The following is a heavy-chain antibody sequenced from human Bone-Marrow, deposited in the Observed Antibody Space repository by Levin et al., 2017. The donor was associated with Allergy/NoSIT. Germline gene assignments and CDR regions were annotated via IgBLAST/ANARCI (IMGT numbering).Heavy chain of an antibody. J-gene: IGHJ6*02. CDR3: STEGGHCSGGSCYLLPFYYGMDV. V-gene: IGHV3-15*01. D-gene: IGHD2-15*01. CDR2: IKSRNDGGTT. Sequence: GESLKISCAASGFNFTNAWMSWVRQAPGKGLEWVGRIKSRNDGGTTDYAAPVKGRFIISKDVSKNTLYLQMNSLKTQDTAVYYRSTEGGHCSGGSCYLLPFYYGMDVWGQGTTVTVSS. CDR1: GFNFTNAW.